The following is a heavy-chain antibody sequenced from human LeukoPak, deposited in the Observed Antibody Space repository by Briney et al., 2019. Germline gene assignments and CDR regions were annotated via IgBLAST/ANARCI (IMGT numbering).Heavy chain of an antibody. J-gene: IGHJ6*02. Sequence: PGRSLRLSCASSGFPFSSDGMHWVRQAPGKGLEWVSYISYDGVNEYYADSVKGRFTISRDNSKNTLYLQMNSLRGDDTGMYFCAKDSSTSNYYYGLDVWGQGTTVTVSS. V-gene: IGHV3-30*18. CDR2: ISYDGVNE. D-gene: IGHD6-13*01. CDR3: AKDSSTSNYYYGLDV. CDR1: GFPFSSDG.